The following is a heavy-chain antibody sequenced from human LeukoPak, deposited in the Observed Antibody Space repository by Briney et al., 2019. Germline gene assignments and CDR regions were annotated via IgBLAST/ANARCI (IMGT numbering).Heavy chain of an antibody. J-gene: IGHJ4*02. Sequence: ASVKVSCKASGYTFTGYYMHWVRQAPGQGLEWMGWINPNSGGTNYAQKLQGRVTMTTDTSTSTAYMELRSLRSDDTAVYYCARFNSPGYYDSSGYYGIDYWGQGTLVTVSS. CDR3: ARFNSPGYYDSSGYYGIDY. V-gene: IGHV1-2*02. CDR2: INPNSGGT. CDR1: GYTFTGYY. D-gene: IGHD3-22*01.